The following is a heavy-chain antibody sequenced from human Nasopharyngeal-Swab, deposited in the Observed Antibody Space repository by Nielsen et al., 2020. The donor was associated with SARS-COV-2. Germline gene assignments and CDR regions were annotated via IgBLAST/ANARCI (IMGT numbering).Heavy chain of an antibody. V-gene: IGHV3-30*04. J-gene: IGHJ4*02. D-gene: IGHD5-12*01. Sequence: GESLKISCAASGFTFSSYAMHWVRQAPGKGLEWVAVISYDGSNKYYADSVKGRFTISRDNSKNTLYLQMNSLRPDDTAVYYCARDRGYSGYIIDYWGQGTLVTVSS. CDR1: GFTFSSYA. CDR3: ARDRGYSGYIIDY. CDR2: ISYDGSNK.